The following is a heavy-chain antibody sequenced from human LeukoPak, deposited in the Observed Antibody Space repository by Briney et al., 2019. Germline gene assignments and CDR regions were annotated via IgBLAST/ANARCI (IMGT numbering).Heavy chain of an antibody. CDR2: ISSSSSYI. CDR3: ARDYSNPRDMDV. Sequence: GGSLRLSCAASGFTFSSYSMNWVRQAPGKGLEWVSSISSSSSYIYYADSVKGRFTISRDNAKDSLYLQMNSLRAEDTAVYYCARDYSNPRDMDVWGKGPTVTVSS. J-gene: IGHJ6*03. D-gene: IGHD6-13*01. CDR1: GFTFSSYS. V-gene: IGHV3-21*01.